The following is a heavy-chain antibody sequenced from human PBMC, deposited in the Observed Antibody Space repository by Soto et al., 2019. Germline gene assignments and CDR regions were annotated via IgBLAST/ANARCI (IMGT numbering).Heavy chain of an antibody. CDR1: GFTFSNYW. CDR3: AKVRTRAYYYYGMYV. CDR2: VKSDGSST. Sequence: GGSLRLSCGGSGFTFSNYWMHWVRQAPGKGLEWVSRVKSDGSSTSYADSVKGRFTISRDNSKNTLYLQMNSLRAEDTAVYYCAKVRTRAYYYYGMYVWGQGTTVTVSS. J-gene: IGHJ6*02. V-gene: IGHV3-74*01.